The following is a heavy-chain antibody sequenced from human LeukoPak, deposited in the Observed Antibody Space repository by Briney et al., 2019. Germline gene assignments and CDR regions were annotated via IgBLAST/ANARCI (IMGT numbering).Heavy chain of an antibody. D-gene: IGHD4-17*01. CDR3: ASDSTVTTHNWFDP. V-gene: IGHV4-38-2*02. CDR2: SYHTGST. Sequence: SETLSLTCSVSGYSIDSPYYWAWIRQPPGKGLEWIGSSYHTGSTNYSPSLKSRVTITVDTSKNQFSLRLNFVTAADTAVYYCASDSTVTTHNWFDPWGQGTLVTVSS. CDR1: GYSIDSPYY. J-gene: IGHJ5*02.